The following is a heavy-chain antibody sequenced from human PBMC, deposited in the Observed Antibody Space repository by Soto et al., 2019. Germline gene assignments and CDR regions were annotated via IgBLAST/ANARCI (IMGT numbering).Heavy chain of an antibody. J-gene: IGHJ5*02. V-gene: IGHV4-39*01. CDR1: GDSISSSSQY. CDR3: ARHWIAGSSIP. Sequence: QVQLQESGPGLVKPAETLSLTCSVSGDSISSSSQYWGWIRQPPGKGLEWIGSIHYSGTSYYNPFLMYRVTIFVDTSKNHLSLKLSSVTAADTAVYYCARHWIAGSSIPWGQGTLVTVSS. CDR2: IHYSGTS. D-gene: IGHD2-21*01.